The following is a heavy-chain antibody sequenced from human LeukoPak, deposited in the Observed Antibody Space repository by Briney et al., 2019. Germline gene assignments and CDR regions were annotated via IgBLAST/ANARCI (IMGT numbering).Heavy chain of an antibody. Sequence: GGSLRLSCAASGFTFSSYSMNWVRQAPGKGLEWVSSISSSSSYIYYADSVKGRFTISRDNAKNSLYLQMNSLRAEDTAVYYCASSARYGSGSYYKAYYYYMDVWGKGTTVTTSS. CDR1: GFTFSSYS. CDR3: ASSARYGSGSYYKAYYYYMDV. V-gene: IGHV3-21*01. J-gene: IGHJ6*03. D-gene: IGHD3-10*01. CDR2: ISSSSSYI.